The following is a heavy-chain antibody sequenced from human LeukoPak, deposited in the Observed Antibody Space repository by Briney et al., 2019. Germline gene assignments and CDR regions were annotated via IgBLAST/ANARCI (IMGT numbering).Heavy chain of an antibody. Sequence: PSETLSLTCTVSGGSISSSSYYWGWIRQPPGKGLEWIGSIYYSGSTYYNPSLKSRVTISVDTSKNQFSLKLSSVTAADTAVYYCASSGYSSSWHGEGLWDYWGQGTLVTVSS. CDR1: GGSISSSSYY. CDR3: ASSGYSSSWHGEGLWDY. V-gene: IGHV4-39*07. J-gene: IGHJ4*02. CDR2: IYYSGST. D-gene: IGHD6-13*01.